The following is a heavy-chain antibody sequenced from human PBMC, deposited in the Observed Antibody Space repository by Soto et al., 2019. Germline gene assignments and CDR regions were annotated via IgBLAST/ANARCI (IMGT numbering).Heavy chain of an antibody. CDR2: INHSGST. J-gene: IGHJ5*02. CDR1: GGSFSGYY. V-gene: IGHV4-34*01. D-gene: IGHD3-3*01. Sequence: SETLSLTGAVYGGSFSGYYCSWIRQPPWKGLEWIGEINHSGSTNYNPSLKSRVTISVDTSKNQFSLKLSSVTAADTAVYYCARGTRITIFVVVLMGKWFDPLGQGTLVTVCS. CDR3: ARGTRITIFVVVLMGKWFDP.